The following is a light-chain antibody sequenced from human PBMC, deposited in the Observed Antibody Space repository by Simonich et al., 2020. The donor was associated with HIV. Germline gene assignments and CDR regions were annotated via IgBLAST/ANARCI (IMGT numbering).Light chain of an antibody. CDR1: SRDVGGYNY. J-gene: IGLJ3*02. CDR3: SSYTSTSTWV. Sequence: QSALTQPASVSGSPGQSITISCTGTSRDVGGYNYVSWYQQHPGKAPKVMIQDVSRPPSGVSNRFSGSKSGNTASLTISGLQAEDEAHYYCSSYTSTSTWVFGGGTKLTVL. V-gene: IGLV2-14*01. CDR2: DVS.